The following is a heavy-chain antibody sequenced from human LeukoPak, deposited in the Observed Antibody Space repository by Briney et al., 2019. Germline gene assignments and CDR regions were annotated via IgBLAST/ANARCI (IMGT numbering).Heavy chain of an antibody. J-gene: IGHJ4*02. Sequence: SETLSLTCTVSGVSISGSGHYWAWIRQPPGKGLEWIGIIYYTGSTHYNPSLESRITISVDTSKNQFSLKLSSVTAADTAVYYCARQGPNLTVIVPTAVEYWGQGTLVTVSS. CDR3: ARQGPNLTVIVPTAVEY. V-gene: IGHV4-39*01. D-gene: IGHD2-2*01. CDR2: IYYTGST. CDR1: GVSISGSGHY.